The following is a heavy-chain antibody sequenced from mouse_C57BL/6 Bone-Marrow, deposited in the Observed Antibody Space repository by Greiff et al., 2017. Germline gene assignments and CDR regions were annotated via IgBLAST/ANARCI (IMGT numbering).Heavy chain of an antibody. CDR2: ISSGSSTI. Sequence: EVKLMESGGGLVKPGGSLKLSCAASGFTFSDYGMHWVRQAPEKGLEWVAYISSGSSTIYYADTVKGRFTISRDNAKNTLFLQMTRLRSEDTAMYYGARKRLYYYGSRGGAWFAYWGQGTLVTVSA. V-gene: IGHV5-17*01. D-gene: IGHD1-1*01. J-gene: IGHJ3*01. CDR3: ARKRLYYYGSRGGAWFAY. CDR1: GFTFSDYG.